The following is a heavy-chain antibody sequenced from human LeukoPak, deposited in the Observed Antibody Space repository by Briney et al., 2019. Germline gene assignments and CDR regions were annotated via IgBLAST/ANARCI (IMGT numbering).Heavy chain of an antibody. V-gene: IGHV4-30-2*01. CDR2: IYHSGST. CDR1: GGSISSDGYF. D-gene: IGHD3-3*01. J-gene: IGHJ5*02. Sequence: SETLSLTCAVSGGSISSDGYFWSWIRQPPGQGPEWIGYIYHSGSTNYNPSLKSRVTMSVDTSKNQFSLKLSSVTAADTAVYYCARSSLRFHPFDPWGQGTLVTVSS. CDR3: ARSSLRFHPFDP.